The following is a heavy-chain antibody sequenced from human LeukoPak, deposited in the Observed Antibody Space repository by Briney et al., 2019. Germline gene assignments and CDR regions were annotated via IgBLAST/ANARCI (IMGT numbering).Heavy chain of an antibody. CDR1: RFTFSSYA. V-gene: IGHV3-23*01. Sequence: PGGSLRLSCAASRFTFSSYAMNWVRQAPGKGLEWVAAISGSGGSTFYADSVKGRFTISRDNSKNTLYLQMNSLSAEDTAVYYCARGGQGEDSDYWGQGTLVTVSS. D-gene: IGHD3-10*01. CDR3: ARGGQGEDSDY. CDR2: ISGSGGST. J-gene: IGHJ4*02.